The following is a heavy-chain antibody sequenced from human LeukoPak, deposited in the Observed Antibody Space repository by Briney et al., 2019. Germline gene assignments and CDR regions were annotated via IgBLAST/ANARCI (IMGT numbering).Heavy chain of an antibody. J-gene: IGHJ4*02. CDR2: INPNSGGT. CDR1: GYTFTGYY. CDR3: ARSWAYYYGSGRPDY. D-gene: IGHD3-10*01. Sequence: ASVKVSCKASGYTFTGYYMHWVRQAPGQGLEWMGWINPNSGGTNHAQKFQGRVTMTRDTSISTAYMELSRLRSDDTAVYYCARSWAYYYGSGRPDYWGQGTLVTVSS. V-gene: IGHV1-2*02.